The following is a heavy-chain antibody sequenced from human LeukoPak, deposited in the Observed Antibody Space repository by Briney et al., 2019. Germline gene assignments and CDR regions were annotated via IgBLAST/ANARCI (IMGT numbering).Heavy chain of an antibody. J-gene: IGHJ4*02. V-gene: IGHV3-66*01. CDR2: IYGGGAP. Sequence: PGGSLRLSCAASGFTVSSNYVNWVRQAPGKGLEWVLVIYGGGAPYYADSVKGRFTISRDNSKNTLYLQMNSLRAEDTAVYYCARDFYYGSGSYSYYFDYWGQGTLVTVSS. CDR3: ARDFYYGSGSYSYYFDY. D-gene: IGHD3-10*01. CDR1: GFTVSSNY.